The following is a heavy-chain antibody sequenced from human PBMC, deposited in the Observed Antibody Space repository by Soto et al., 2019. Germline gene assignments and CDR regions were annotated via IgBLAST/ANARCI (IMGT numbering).Heavy chain of an antibody. J-gene: IGHJ6*02. CDR2: ISYDGSNK. Sequence: QVQLVESGGGVVQPGRSLRLSCAASGFTFSSYGMHWVRQAPGKGLEWVAVISYDGSNKYYADSVKGRFTISRDNSKNALYRQMNSLRAEDTAVYYCAKDDRGYSYDHFTRYYGMDVWGQGTTVTVSS. V-gene: IGHV3-30*18. CDR1: GFTFSSYG. D-gene: IGHD5-18*01. CDR3: AKDDRGYSYDHFTRYYGMDV.